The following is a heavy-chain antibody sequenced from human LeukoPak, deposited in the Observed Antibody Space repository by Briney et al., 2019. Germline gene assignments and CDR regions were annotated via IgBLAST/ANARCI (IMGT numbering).Heavy chain of an antibody. D-gene: IGHD1/OR15-1a*01. J-gene: IGHJ4*02. Sequence: GGSLRLSCAASGLTFRNYWMHWVRQAPGKGLMWLSRITSDGSDTIYADSGKGRFTISRDNAKNTVYLQMNSLSTEDTAVYYCATGGEQYYDYWGQGTLVTVSS. CDR2: ITSDGSDT. CDR3: ATGGEQYYDY. V-gene: IGHV3-74*01. CDR1: GLTFRNYW.